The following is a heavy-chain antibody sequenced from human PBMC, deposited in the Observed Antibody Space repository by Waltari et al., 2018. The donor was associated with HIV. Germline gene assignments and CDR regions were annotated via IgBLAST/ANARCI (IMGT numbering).Heavy chain of an antibody. V-gene: IGHV4-59*01. J-gene: IGHJ6*02. CDR3: AREGTSAAGLYYYYGMDV. Sequence: QVQLQESGPGLVKPSETLSLTCTVSGGSISSYYWSWIRQPPGKGLEWSGYIYYSGSTNYNPSLKSRVTISVDTSKNQFSLKLSSVTAADTAVYYCAREGTSAAGLYYYYGMDVWGQGTTVTVSS. D-gene: IGHD3-10*01. CDR2: IYYSGST. CDR1: GGSISSYY.